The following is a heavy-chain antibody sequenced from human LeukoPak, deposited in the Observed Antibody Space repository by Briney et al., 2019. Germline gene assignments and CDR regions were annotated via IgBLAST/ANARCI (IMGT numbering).Heavy chain of an antibody. CDR3: ARASNLAAPGPH. CDR1: GYTFTSYD. D-gene: IGHD6-13*01. Sequence: ASVKVSCKAFGYTFTSYDINWVRQATGQGLEWMGWINTYNGNANYAQKLQDRVTMTTDTSTSTAYMELRSLRSEDTAVYYCARASNLAAPGPHWGQGTLVPVSS. J-gene: IGHJ1*01. V-gene: IGHV1-18*01. CDR2: INTYNGNA.